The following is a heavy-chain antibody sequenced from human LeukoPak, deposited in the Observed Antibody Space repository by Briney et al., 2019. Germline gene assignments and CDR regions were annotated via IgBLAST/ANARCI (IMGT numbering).Heavy chain of an antibody. CDR1: GFTFSSYA. CDR3: ATSDCSSTSCHPG. J-gene: IGHJ4*02. D-gene: IGHD2-2*01. CDR2: ISGSGGST. Sequence: PGGSLRLSCAASGFTFSSYAMSWVRQAPGKGLEWVSAISGSGGSTYYADSVKGRFTISRDNSKNTLYLQMNSLRAEDTAVYYCATSDCSSTSCHPGWGQGTLVTVSS. V-gene: IGHV3-23*01.